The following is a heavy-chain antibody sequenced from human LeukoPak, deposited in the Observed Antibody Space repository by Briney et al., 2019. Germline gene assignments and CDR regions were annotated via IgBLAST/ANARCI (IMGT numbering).Heavy chain of an antibody. V-gene: IGHV3-30*03. Sequence: PGGSLRLSCAASGLTLSNYGIHWVRQAPGKGLEWVAAISYDGGNRYFSDSVKGRFTISRDNSKNTVYLQMNSLRAEDTAVYYCARDCSGGSCLLYWGQGTLVTVSS. CDR1: GLTLSNYG. J-gene: IGHJ4*02. CDR3: ARDCSGGSCLLY. D-gene: IGHD2-15*01. CDR2: ISYDGGNR.